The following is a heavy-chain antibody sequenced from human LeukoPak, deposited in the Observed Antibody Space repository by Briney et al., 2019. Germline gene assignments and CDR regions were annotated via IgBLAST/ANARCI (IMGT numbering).Heavy chain of an antibody. CDR3: ANLLSTNSGSGSPFEN. V-gene: IGHV3-23*01. CDR1: GFTFNSYA. CDR2: ISGSGGGT. J-gene: IGHJ4*02. Sequence: PGGSLRLSCGASGFTFNSYAVSWVRQAPGKGLEWVSAISGSGGGTYYADSVKGRFTISRDNSRNTLFLQMNSLRAEDTAVYYCANLLSTNSGSGSPFENWGQGTLVTVSS. D-gene: IGHD3-10*01.